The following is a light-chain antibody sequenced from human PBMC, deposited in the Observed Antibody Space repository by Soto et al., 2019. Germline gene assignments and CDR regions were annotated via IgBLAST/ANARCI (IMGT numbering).Light chain of an antibody. CDR3: LLSYNDVHNYV. CDR2: DTN. J-gene: IGLJ1*01. Sequence: QAVVTQEPSLTVSPGGTVTLTCASSTGAVTSGHYPYWFQQKPGQAPQTLIYDTNNKHSWTPARFSGSLLGGKAALTLSGAQPEYEADYYCLLSYNDVHNYVFGTGTNVTVL. V-gene: IGLV7-46*01. CDR1: TGAVTSGHY.